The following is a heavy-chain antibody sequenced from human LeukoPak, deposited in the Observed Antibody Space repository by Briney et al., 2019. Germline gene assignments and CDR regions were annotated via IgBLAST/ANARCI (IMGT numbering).Heavy chain of an antibody. Sequence: SETLSLTCTVSGGSISSYYWSWIRQPPGKGLERIGYIYYSGSTNYNPSLKSRVTISVDTSKNQFSLKLGSVTAADTAVYYCARHSGYSGYSSGWYYFDYWGQGTLVTVSS. CDR1: GGSISSYY. CDR3: ARHSGYSGYSSGWYYFDY. J-gene: IGHJ4*02. D-gene: IGHD6-19*01. CDR2: IYYSGST. V-gene: IGHV4-59*08.